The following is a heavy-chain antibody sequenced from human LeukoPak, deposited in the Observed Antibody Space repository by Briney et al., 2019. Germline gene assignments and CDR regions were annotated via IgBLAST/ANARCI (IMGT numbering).Heavy chain of an antibody. CDR3: ARAPLYSSGLYEGVIDY. D-gene: IGHD6-19*01. CDR1: GGSISSGGYS. CDR2: IYHSGST. V-gene: IGHV4-30-2*01. J-gene: IGHJ4*02. Sequence: PSETLSLTCAVSGGSISSGGYSWSWIRQPPGKGLEWIGYIYHSGSTYYNPSLKSRVTISVDRSKNQFSVKLSSVTAADTAVYYCARAPLYSSGLYEGVIDYWGQGTLVTVSS.